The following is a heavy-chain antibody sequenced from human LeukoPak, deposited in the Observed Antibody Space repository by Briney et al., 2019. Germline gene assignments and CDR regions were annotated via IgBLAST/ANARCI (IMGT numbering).Heavy chain of an antibody. CDR3: ARDHSGYSSSPRFDP. D-gene: IGHD6-13*01. J-gene: IGHJ5*02. CDR2: ISAYNGNT. V-gene: IGHV1-18*01. Sequence: GASVKVSCKASGGTFSSYAISWVRQAPGQGLEWMGWISAYNGNTNYAQKLQGRVTMTTDTSTSTAYMELRSLRSDDTAVYYCARDHSGYSSSPRFDPWGQGTLVTVSS. CDR1: GGTFSSYA.